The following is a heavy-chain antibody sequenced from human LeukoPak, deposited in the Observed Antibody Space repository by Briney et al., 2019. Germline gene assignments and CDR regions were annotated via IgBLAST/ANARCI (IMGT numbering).Heavy chain of an antibody. CDR2: ISAYNGNT. J-gene: IGHJ6*02. CDR1: GGTFSSYG. CDR3: ARDWRYCSSTSCFPYYYYGMDV. V-gene: IGHV1-18*01. Sequence: GASVKVSCKASGGTFSSYGISWVRQAPGQGLEWMGWISAYNGNTNYAQKPQGRVTMTTDTSTSTAYMELRSLRSDDTAVYYCARDWRYCSSTSCFPYYYYGMDVWGQGTTVTVSS. D-gene: IGHD2-2*01.